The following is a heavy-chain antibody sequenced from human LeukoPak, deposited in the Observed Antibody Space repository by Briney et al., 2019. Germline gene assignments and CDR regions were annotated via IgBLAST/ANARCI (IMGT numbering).Heavy chain of an antibody. CDR1: GFTFSSYS. J-gene: IGHJ4*02. D-gene: IGHD3-10*01. CDR2: IRTISSYI. Sequence: PRGSLRLSSAVSGFTFSSYSMNWDRQAPGKGLEWVSSIRTISSYIYYADSVKGRFTIYRDNAKNSLYLQMNSLRAEDTAVYYCAREGAYYGSGSPDYWGQGTLVTVSS. V-gene: IGHV3-21*01. CDR3: AREGAYYGSGSPDY.